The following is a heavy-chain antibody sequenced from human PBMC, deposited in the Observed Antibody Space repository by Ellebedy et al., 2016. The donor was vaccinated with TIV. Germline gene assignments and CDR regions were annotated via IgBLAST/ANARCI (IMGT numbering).Heavy chain of an antibody. CDR3: ARFASTVTTVDY. CDR2: INSRNSSI. D-gene: IGHD4-17*01. Sequence: PGGSLRLSCAASGFTVRSYYMNWVRQAPGKGLEWLSYINSRNSSISYADSVKGRFTISRDNSKNTLYLQMNSLRVEDTAVYYCARFASTVTTVDYWGQGTLVTVSS. J-gene: IGHJ4*02. CDR1: GFTVRSYY. V-gene: IGHV3-48*01.